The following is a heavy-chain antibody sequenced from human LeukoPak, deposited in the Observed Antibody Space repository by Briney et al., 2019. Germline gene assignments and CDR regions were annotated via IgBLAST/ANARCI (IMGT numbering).Heavy chain of an antibody. CDR1: GDSINSDY. Sequence: SETLSLTCTVSGDSINSDYWNWIRQPPGKGLEWIGYIHYSGTTNYNPSLKSRVTISVDTSKNQFSLKLSSVTAADTAVYYCARDYRDGYNRRRFDPWGQGTLVTVSS. CDR2: IHYSGTT. J-gene: IGHJ5*02. V-gene: IGHV4-59*12. CDR3: ARDYRDGYNRRRFDP. D-gene: IGHD5-24*01.